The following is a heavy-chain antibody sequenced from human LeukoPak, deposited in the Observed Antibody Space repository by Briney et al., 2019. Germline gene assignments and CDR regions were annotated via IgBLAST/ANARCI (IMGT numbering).Heavy chain of an antibody. Sequence: GASVKVSCKASGYTFTSYGISWVRQAPGQGLEWMGWISAYNGNTNYAQKLQGRVTVTTDTSTSTAYMELRSLRSDDTAVYYCARDRGVFGVVMKFDPWGQGTLVTVSS. J-gene: IGHJ5*02. D-gene: IGHD3-3*01. V-gene: IGHV1-18*01. CDR1: GYTFTSYG. CDR2: ISAYNGNT. CDR3: ARDRGVFGVVMKFDP.